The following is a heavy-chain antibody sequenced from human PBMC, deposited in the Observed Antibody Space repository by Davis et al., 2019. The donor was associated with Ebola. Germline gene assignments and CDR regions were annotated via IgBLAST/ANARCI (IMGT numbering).Heavy chain of an antibody. J-gene: IGHJ4*02. CDR1: GFTFSSYG. Sequence: GGSLRLSCAASGFTFSSYGMHWVRQAPGKGLEWVSSISSSSSYIYYADSVKGRFTISRDNAKNSLYLQMNSLRAEDTAVYYCASVGSSSPDYWGQGTLVTVSS. CDR2: ISSSSSYI. D-gene: IGHD6-6*01. CDR3: ASVGSSSPDY. V-gene: IGHV3-21*01.